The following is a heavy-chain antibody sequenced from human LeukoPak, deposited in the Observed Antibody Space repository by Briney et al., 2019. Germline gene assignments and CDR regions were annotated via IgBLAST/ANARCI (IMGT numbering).Heavy chain of an antibody. D-gene: IGHD3-16*02. CDR2: ISSNGGST. Sequence: GGSLRLSCAASGFTFSSYAMHWVRQAPGKGLEYVSAISSNGGSTYYANSVKGRFTISRDNSKNTLYLQMNSLRAEDTAVYYCAREAPPGSPSYYDYVWGSYRPHHFDYWGQGTLVTVSS. CDR3: AREAPPGSPSYYDYVWGSYRPHHFDY. CDR1: GFTFSSYA. V-gene: IGHV3-64*01. J-gene: IGHJ4*02.